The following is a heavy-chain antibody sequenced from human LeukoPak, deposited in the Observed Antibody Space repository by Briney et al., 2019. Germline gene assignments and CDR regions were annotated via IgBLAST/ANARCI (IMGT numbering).Heavy chain of an antibody. CDR3: AKSTAEYQLLYEDY. CDR2: ISGSGGST. CDR1: GFTFSSYG. V-gene: IGHV3-23*01. D-gene: IGHD2-2*02. Sequence: GGSLRLSCAASGFTFSSYGMHWVRQAPGKGLEWVSAISGSGGSTYYADSVKGRFTISRDNSKNTLYLQMNSLRAEDTAVYYCAKSTAEYQLLYEDYWGQGTLVTVSS. J-gene: IGHJ4*02.